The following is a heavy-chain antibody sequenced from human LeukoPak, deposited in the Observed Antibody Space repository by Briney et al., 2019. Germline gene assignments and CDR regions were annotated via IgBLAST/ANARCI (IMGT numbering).Heavy chain of an antibody. V-gene: IGHV4-61*01. J-gene: IGHJ4*02. CDR2: IYYSGST. D-gene: IGHD3-3*01. Sequence: PSETLSLTCTVSGGSVSSGSYYWSWIRQPPGKGLEWIGYIYYSGSTNYNPSLKSRVTISVDTSKNQFSLKLSSVTAAGTAVYYCARGVYDFWSGYRDIFDYWGQGTLVTVSS. CDR3: ARGVYDFWSGYRDIFDY. CDR1: GGSVSSGSYY.